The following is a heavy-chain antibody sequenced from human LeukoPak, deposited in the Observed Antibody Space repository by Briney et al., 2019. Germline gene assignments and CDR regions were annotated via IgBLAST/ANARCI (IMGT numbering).Heavy chain of an antibody. J-gene: IGHJ6*04. Sequence: PSETLSLTCAVYGGAFSGYCWRWIRQPPGKGLEWFGGINHSGSTNYNPSLKRRITISVDTSKNQFSLKLSSVTAADTAVYYCARESLATVTTPMDVWGKGTTVTVSS. D-gene: IGHD4-11*01. CDR3: ARESLATVTTPMDV. CDR2: INHSGST. CDR1: GGAFSGYC. V-gene: IGHV4-34*01.